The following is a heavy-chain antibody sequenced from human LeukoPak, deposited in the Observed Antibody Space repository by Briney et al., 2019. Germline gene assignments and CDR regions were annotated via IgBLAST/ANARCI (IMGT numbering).Heavy chain of an antibody. D-gene: IGHD3-10*01. CDR1: GGSISSGSYY. CDR2: IYTSGST. Sequence: SETLPLTCTVSGGSISSGSYYWSWIRQPAGKGLEWIGRIYTSGSTNYNPSLKSRVTISVDTSKNQFSLKLSSVTAADTAVYYCARGPYFGTRGYWFDPWGQGTLVTVSS. CDR3: ARGPYFGTRGYWFDP. J-gene: IGHJ5*02. V-gene: IGHV4-61*02.